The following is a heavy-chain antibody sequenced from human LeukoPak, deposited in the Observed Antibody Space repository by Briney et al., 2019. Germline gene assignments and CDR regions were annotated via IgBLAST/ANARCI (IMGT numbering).Heavy chain of an antibody. D-gene: IGHD5-18*01. CDR1: GGSFSGYY. V-gene: IGHV4-59*01. J-gene: IGHJ4*02. CDR3: ARSYGFIFDY. CDR2: IYYSGST. Sequence: SETLSLTCAVYGGSFSGYYWSWIRQPPGKGLEWIGYIYYSGSTNYNPSLKSRVTISVDTSKNQFSLKLSSVTAADTAVYYCARSYGFIFDYWGQGTLVTVSP.